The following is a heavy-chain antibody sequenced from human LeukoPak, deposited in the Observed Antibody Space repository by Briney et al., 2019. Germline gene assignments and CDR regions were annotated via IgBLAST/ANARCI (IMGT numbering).Heavy chain of an antibody. Sequence: GGSLRLSCAASGLTFSTYSMSWVRLAPGKGLEWVSGISGSGANTYYADSVKGRFTISRDNSKNTLYLQMNSLRAEDTAVYYCAKETLRIVAGTTIRAEYFQHWGQGTLVTVSS. D-gene: IGHD6-19*01. J-gene: IGHJ1*01. CDR3: AKETLRIVAGTTIRAEYFQH. CDR2: ISGSGANT. V-gene: IGHV3-23*01. CDR1: GLTFSTYS.